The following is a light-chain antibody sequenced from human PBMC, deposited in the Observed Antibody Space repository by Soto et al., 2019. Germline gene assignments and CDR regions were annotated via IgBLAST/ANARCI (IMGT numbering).Light chain of an antibody. CDR2: DAS. Sequence: EIVLTQSPATLSLSPGERATLSCRASQSIYDKLAWYQQKPGQTPRLLIYDASTRATGISGSFSGSGSGTEFTLTISSLQSEDFAVYYCQQYDGSPRTFGQGTKVDIK. CDR3: QQYDGSPRT. CDR1: QSIYDK. V-gene: IGKV3-15*01. J-gene: IGKJ1*01.